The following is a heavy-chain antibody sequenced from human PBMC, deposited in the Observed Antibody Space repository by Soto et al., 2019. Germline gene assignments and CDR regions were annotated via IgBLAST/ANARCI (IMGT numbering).Heavy chain of an antibody. J-gene: IGHJ5*02. CDR3: AGDWGSGYYHFEP. CDR2: IDHSGST. D-gene: IGHD5-12*01. CDR1: GYSISSGFS. V-gene: IGHV4-38-2*02. Sequence: SETLSLTCAVSGYSISSGFSWGWIRQPPGKGLEWIGSIDHSGSTHYNASLKIRLSISLDTSKNQFSLKLRSVTAADTAVYYWAGDWGSGYYHFEPWGKGTMVIVAS.